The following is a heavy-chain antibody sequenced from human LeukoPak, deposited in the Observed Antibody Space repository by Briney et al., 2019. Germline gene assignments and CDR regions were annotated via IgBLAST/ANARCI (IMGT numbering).Heavy chain of an antibody. V-gene: IGHV3-33*01. CDR3: ARALLPYSSIYYFDY. Sequence: GGSLRLSCAASGFSSSTYGMHWVRQAPGKGLEWVAVIWYDKSNKYYADSVKGRFTISRDNSKNTLYLQMNSLRAEDTAVYYCARALLPYSSIYYFDYWGQGTLVTVSS. J-gene: IGHJ4*02. CDR1: GFSSSTYG. D-gene: IGHD6-13*01. CDR2: IWYDKSNK.